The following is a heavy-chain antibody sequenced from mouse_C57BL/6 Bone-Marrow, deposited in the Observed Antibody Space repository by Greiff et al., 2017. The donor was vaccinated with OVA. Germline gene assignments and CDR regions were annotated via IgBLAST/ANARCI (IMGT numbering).Heavy chain of an antibody. J-gene: IGHJ2*01. CDR1: GFTFSDYY. CDR2: INYDGSST. CDR3: ARGGDSKNYFDY. D-gene: IGHD2-5*01. Sequence: EVKLMESEGGLVQPGSSMKLSCTASGFTFSDYYMAWVRQVPEKGLEWVANINYDGSSTYYLDSLKSRFIISRDNAKNILYLQMSSLKSEDTATYYCARGGDSKNYFDYWGQGTTLTVSS. V-gene: IGHV5-16*01.